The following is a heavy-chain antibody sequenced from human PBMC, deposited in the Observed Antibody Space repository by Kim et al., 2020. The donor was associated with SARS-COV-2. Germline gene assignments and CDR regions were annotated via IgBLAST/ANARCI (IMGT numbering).Heavy chain of an antibody. CDR1: GITFSSSE. D-gene: IGHD3-3*01. J-gene: IGHJ4*02. Sequence: GGSLRLSCAASGITFSSSEMNWVRQAPGKGLEWVSYISSSGTNVYYADSVKGRFTISRDKAKNSLYLQLNSLRAEDTAVYYCARADVRKYDLLLWGQGTMVTVSS. V-gene: IGHV3-48*03. CDR2: ISSSGTNV. CDR3: ARADVRKYDLLL.